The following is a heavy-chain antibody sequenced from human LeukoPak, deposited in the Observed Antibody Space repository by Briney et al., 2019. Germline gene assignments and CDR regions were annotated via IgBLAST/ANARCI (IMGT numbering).Heavy chain of an antibody. V-gene: IGHV3-21*01. CDR3: ARAWWYYDFWSGKPTYGMDV. J-gene: IGHJ6*02. CDR2: ISSSSSYI. Sequence: TGGSLRLSCTASGFTFSSYSMNWVRQAPGKGLEWVSSISSSSSYIYYADSVKGRFTISRDNAKNSLYLQMNSLRAEDTAVYYCARAWWYYDFWSGKPTYGMDVWGQGTTVTVSS. D-gene: IGHD3-3*01. CDR1: GFTFSSYS.